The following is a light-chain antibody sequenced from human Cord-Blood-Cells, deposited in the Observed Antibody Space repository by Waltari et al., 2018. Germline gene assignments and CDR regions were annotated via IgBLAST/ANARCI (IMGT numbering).Light chain of an antibody. J-gene: IGLJ3*02. CDR2: DTS. Sequence: QAVVTQEHSLTVSPGGTVTLTCGSSTGAVTSGHYPYWFQQKPGQAPRPLIYDTSNKHSWTPARFSGSLLGGKAALTLSGAQPEDEAEYYCLLSYSGARVFGGGTKLTVL. V-gene: IGLV7-46*01. CDR3: LLSYSGARV. CDR1: TGAVTSGHY.